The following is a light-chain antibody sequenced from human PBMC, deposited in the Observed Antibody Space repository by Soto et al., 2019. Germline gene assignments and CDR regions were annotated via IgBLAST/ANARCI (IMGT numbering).Light chain of an antibody. Sequence: ETVMTQSPATLSVSPGERATLSCRASQSVSSKLAWYQQKPGQAPRLLIYGASTRATGIPARFSGSGSGTDFTLTITSLEPEDFAVYFCHQRYNWPRVTFGQGTRLEI. V-gene: IGKV3D-15*01. CDR3: HQRYNWPRVT. J-gene: IGKJ5*01. CDR1: QSVSSK. CDR2: GAS.